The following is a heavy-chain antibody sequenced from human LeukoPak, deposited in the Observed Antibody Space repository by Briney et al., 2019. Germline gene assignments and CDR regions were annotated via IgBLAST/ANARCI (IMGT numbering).Heavy chain of an antibody. CDR1: GFTFSSYA. CDR3: ARGVTGYSYGKGDAFDI. J-gene: IGHJ3*02. D-gene: IGHD5-18*01. Sequence: GGSLRLSCAASGFTFSSYAMHWVRQAPGEGLEWVAVISYDGSNKYYADSVKGRFTISRDNSKNTLYLQMNSLRAEDTAVYYCARGVTGYSYGKGDAFDIWGQGTMVTVSS. V-gene: IGHV3-30*04. CDR2: ISYDGSNK.